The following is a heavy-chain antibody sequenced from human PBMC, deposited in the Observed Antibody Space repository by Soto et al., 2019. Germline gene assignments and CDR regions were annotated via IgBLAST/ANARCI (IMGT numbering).Heavy chain of an antibody. Sequence: ASVKVSCKASGGTFSSYAISWVRQAPGQGLEWMGGIIPIFGTANYAQKFQGRVTITADESTSTAYMELSSLRSEDTAVYYCAREGITMVRGVNYYYGMDVWGQGTTVTVSS. J-gene: IGHJ6*02. V-gene: IGHV1-69*13. CDR3: AREGITMVRGVNYYYGMDV. CDR2: IIPIFGTA. D-gene: IGHD3-10*01. CDR1: GGTFSSYA.